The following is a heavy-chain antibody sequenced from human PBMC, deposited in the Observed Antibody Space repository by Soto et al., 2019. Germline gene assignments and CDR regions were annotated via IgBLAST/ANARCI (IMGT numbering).Heavy chain of an antibody. V-gene: IGHV3-15*07. CDR2: IKSKNDGGTT. J-gene: IGHJ4*02. CDR1: GFGFTNSW. D-gene: IGHD2-2*01. CDR3: TSAGQYCTSTTCKAY. Sequence: GGSLGLSCAASGFGFTNSWMNGVRQAPGKGLEWVGRIKSKNDGGTTDYAAPVQGRFTISRDDSKTTIYLQMNSLKTEDTAVCYCTSAGQYCTSTTCKAYWGQGTPVTVSS.